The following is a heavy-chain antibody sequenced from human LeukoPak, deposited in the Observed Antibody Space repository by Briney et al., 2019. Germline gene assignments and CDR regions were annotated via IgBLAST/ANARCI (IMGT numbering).Heavy chain of an antibody. CDR2: IIPILGIA. Sequence: SVKVSCKASGGTFSSYAISCVRQAPGQGPEWMGRIIPILGIANYAQKFQGRVTITADKSTSTAYMELSSLRSEDTAVYYCARGPGGNSGHYWGQGTLVTVSS. V-gene: IGHV1-69*04. CDR1: GGTFSSYA. CDR3: ARGPGGNSGHY. D-gene: IGHD2-21*02. J-gene: IGHJ4*02.